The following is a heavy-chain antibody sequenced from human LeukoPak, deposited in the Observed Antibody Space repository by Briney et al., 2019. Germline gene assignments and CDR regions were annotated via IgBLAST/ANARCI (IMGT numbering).Heavy chain of an antibody. CDR1: GFTFSSYS. Sequence: GGSLRLSCAASGFTFSSYSMNWVRQAPGKGLEWVSSISSSSSYIYYADSVKGRFTISRDNAKNSLYLQMNSLRAEDTAVYYCARESVWFGELPTGYWGQGTLVTVSS. D-gene: IGHD3-10*01. J-gene: IGHJ4*02. V-gene: IGHV3-21*01. CDR2: ISSSSSYI. CDR3: ARESVWFGELPTGY.